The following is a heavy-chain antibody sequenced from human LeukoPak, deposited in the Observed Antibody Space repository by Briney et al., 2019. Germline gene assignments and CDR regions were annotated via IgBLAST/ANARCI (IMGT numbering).Heavy chain of an antibody. D-gene: IGHD6-6*01. CDR2: ISSSSSSI. CDR1: GLTFSSYS. J-gene: IGHJ4*02. V-gene: IGHV3-48*04. Sequence: GGSLRLSCAASGLTFSSYSMNWVRQAPGKGLEWVSYISSSSSSIYYADSVKGRFTISRDNAKNSLYLQMNSLRAEDTAVYYCARDMQLADYWGQGTLVTVSS. CDR3: ARDMQLADY.